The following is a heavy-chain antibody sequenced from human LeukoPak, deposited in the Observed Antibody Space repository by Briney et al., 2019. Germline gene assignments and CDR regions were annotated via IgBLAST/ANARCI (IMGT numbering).Heavy chain of an antibody. Sequence: GGSLRLSCAGSGFPFSSYEMKWLRQAPGKGLEWVSHIDSSGITIYYGDSVKGRFTISRDNAKNSIYLQMDSLRVEDTAIYYCARDSVGDLLDYWGQGTPVTVSS. CDR3: ARDSVGDLLDY. CDR2: IDSSGITI. D-gene: IGHD4-17*01. V-gene: IGHV3-48*03. J-gene: IGHJ4*02. CDR1: GFPFSSYE.